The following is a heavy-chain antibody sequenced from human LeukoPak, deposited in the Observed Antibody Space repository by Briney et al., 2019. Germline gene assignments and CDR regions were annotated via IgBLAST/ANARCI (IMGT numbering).Heavy chain of an antibody. D-gene: IGHD2-15*01. J-gene: IGHJ4*02. CDR1: GFTFSSYG. CDR3: ARRTPFDY. V-gene: IGHV3-30*02. CDR2: IRFDGSNT. Sequence: GGSLRLSCAASGFTFSSYGMHWVRQAPGKGLEWVAFIRFDGSNTYYADSVKGRFTISRDNSKNTLYLQMNSLRAEDTAVYYCARRTPFDYWGQGTLVTVSS.